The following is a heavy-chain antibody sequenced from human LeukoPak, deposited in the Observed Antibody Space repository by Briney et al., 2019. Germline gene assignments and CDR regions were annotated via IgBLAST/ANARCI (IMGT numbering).Heavy chain of an antibody. Sequence: SETLSLTCTVSGGSISSYYWSWIRQPPGKGLEWIEYIYYSGSTNYNPSLKSRVTISVDTSKNQFSLKLSSVTAADTAVYYCARGSRGGRSNWFDPWGQGTLVTVSS. V-gene: IGHV4-59*01. CDR2: IYYSGST. CDR1: GGSISSYY. J-gene: IGHJ5*02. CDR3: ARGSRGGRSNWFDP. D-gene: IGHD2-15*01.